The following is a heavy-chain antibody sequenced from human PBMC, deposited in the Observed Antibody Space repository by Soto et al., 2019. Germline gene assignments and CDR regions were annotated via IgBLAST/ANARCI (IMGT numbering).Heavy chain of an antibody. Sequence: LRLSCAASGFAFSTYAMSWVRQAPGKGLEWVSAISADGTGTYYAGSVKGRFIISRDNSRNTVYLQMNSLRAEDTAVYYCQSYCSGGSCYRTNAFQIWGQGTMVTVSS. CDR3: QSYCSGGSCYRTNAFQI. V-gene: IGHV3-23*01. D-gene: IGHD2-15*01. CDR2: ISADGTGT. CDR1: GFAFSTYA. J-gene: IGHJ3*02.